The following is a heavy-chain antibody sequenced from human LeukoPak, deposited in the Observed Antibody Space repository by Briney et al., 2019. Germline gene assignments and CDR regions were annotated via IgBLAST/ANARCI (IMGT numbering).Heavy chain of an antibody. CDR1: GFTFSSYW. V-gene: IGHV3-74*01. Sequence: GSLRLSCAASGFTFSSYWMHWVRQAPGKGLVWVSQINSDSGRTRYADSVKGRLTISGDNAKNTVYLQINSLRAEDTAMYYCARGRNGFFDYWGHGTLVTVSS. D-gene: IGHD5-24*01. J-gene: IGHJ4*01. CDR3: ARGRNGFFDY. CDR2: INSDSGRT.